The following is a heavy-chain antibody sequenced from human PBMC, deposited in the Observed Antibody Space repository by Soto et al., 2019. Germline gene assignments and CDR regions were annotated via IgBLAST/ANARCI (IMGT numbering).Heavy chain of an antibody. Sequence: QVQLVQSGAEVNKPGSSVKVSCKASGGTFSSYAISWVRQAPGQGLEWMGGIIPIFGTANYAQKFQGRVTITADESTSTAYMELSSLRSEDTAVYYCARSIAAAGTTNYYYYGMDVWGQGTTVTVSS. CDR2: IIPIFGTA. D-gene: IGHD6-13*01. J-gene: IGHJ6*02. V-gene: IGHV1-69*01. CDR3: ARSIAAAGTTNYYYYGMDV. CDR1: GGTFSSYA.